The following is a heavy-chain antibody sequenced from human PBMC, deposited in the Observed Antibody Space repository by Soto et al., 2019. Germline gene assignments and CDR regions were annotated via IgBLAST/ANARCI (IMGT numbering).Heavy chain of an antibody. CDR1: GGSISSSNW. CDR3: ARENSGYSSVYYGMDV. V-gene: IGHV4-4*02. CDR2: IYHSGST. D-gene: IGHD5-12*01. J-gene: IGHJ6*02. Sequence: SETLSLTCAVSGGSISSSNWWSWVRQPPGKGLEWIGEIYHSGSTNYNPSLKSRVTISVDKSKNQFSLKLSSVTAADTAVYYCARENSGYSSVYYGMDVWGQGTTVTVSS.